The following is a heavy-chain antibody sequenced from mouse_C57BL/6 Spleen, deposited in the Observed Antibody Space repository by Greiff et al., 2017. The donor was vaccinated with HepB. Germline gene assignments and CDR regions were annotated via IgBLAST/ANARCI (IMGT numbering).Heavy chain of an antibody. V-gene: IGHV1-54*01. J-gene: IGHJ1*03. Sequence: QVQLQQPGAELVRPGTSVKVSCKASGYAFTNYLIEWVKQRPGQGLEWIGVINPGSGGTNYNEKFKGKATLTADKSSSTAYMQLSSLTSEDSAVYFCARFYDYDVYFDVWGTGTTVTVSS. CDR1: GYAFTNYL. CDR3: ARFYDYDVYFDV. CDR2: INPGSGGT. D-gene: IGHD2-4*01.